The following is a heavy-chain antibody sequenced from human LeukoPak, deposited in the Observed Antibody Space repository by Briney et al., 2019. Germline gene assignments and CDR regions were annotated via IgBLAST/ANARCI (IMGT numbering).Heavy chain of an antibody. V-gene: IGHV3-66*04. CDR3: ARRGSGSGYYY. J-gene: IGHJ4*02. CDR1: ALTVSRNY. CDR2: IYSGGST. Sequence: GGSLRLSCAASALTVSRNYMSWVRQAPGKGLEWVSVIYSGGSTYYADSVKGRFTISRDNSKNTMYLQMNSMRAEDTAVYYCARRGSGSGYYYWGQGTLVTVSS. D-gene: IGHD3-10*01.